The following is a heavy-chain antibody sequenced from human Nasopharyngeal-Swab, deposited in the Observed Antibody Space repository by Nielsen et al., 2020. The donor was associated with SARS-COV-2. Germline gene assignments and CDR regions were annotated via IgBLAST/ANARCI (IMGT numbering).Heavy chain of an antibody. CDR3: ARHGTTVTRNYAFDI. J-gene: IGHJ3*02. CDR2: IYYSGST. V-gene: IGHV4-39*01. D-gene: IGHD4-17*01. Sequence: PGKGLEWIGSIYYSGSTYYNPSLKSRVTISVDTSKNQFSLKLSSVTAADTAVYYCARHGTTVTRNYAFDIWGQGTTVTVSS.